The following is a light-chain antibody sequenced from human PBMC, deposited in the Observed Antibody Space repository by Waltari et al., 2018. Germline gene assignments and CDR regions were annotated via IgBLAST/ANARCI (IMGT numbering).Light chain of an antibody. J-gene: IGKJ4*01. V-gene: IGKV1-9*01. CDR1: QGISSY. CDR3: QQVNTYPLT. Sequence: DIQLTQSPSFLSASVGDRVPITCRASQGISSYLAWYQQKPGKAPKLLIYAASTLQSGVPSMFSGSGSGTEFTLTISSLQPEDFATYFCQQVNTYPLTFGGGTKVEIK. CDR2: AAS.